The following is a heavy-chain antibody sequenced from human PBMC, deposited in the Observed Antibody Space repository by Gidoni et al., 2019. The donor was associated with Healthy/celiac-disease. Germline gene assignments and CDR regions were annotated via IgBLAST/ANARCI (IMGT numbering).Heavy chain of an antibody. CDR1: GGTFSSYA. Sequence: QVQLVQSGAEVKKPGSSVKVSCKASGGTFSSYAISWVRQAPGQGLEWMGGIIPILGTANYAQKFQGRVTITADESTSTAYMELSSLRSEDTAVYYCARELTGYCSGGSCNYFDYWGQGTLVTVSS. J-gene: IGHJ4*02. CDR3: ARELTGYCSGGSCNYFDY. CDR2: IIPILGTA. V-gene: IGHV1-69*01. D-gene: IGHD2-15*01.